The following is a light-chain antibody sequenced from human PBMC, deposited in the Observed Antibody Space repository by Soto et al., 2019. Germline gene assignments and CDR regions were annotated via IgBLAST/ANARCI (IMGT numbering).Light chain of an antibody. CDR1: QNIQNA. CDR2: AAS. Sequence: DIQMTQSASSLSASVGDRVTITCRASQNIQNALGWYQQKPGKAPKRLIYAASSLQSGVPSRFSDSKSGTEFTLTISSLQPEDLATYYCLQHDTYVWTCGQGTK. J-gene: IGKJ1*01. CDR3: LQHDTYVWT. V-gene: IGKV1-17*01.